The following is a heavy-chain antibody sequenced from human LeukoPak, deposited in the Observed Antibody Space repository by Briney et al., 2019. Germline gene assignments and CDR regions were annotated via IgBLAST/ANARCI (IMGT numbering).Heavy chain of an antibody. CDR1: GDTFTSYY. CDR3: ARGSYCGGDCSPLYYYYGMDV. J-gene: IGHJ6*02. CDR2: INPSGGST. D-gene: IGHD2-21*02. V-gene: IGHV1-46*01. Sequence: GASVKVSCKASGDTFTSYYMHWVRQAPGQGLEWMGIINPSGGSTSYAQKFQGRVTMTRDTSTSTVYMELSSLRSEDTAVYYCARGSYCGGDCSPLYYYYGMDVWGQGTTVTVSS.